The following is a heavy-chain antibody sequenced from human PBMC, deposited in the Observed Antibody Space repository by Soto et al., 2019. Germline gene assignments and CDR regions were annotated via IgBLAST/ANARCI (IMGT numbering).Heavy chain of an antibody. CDR3: ARDPDFFYGDYSYYYGMDV. J-gene: IGHJ6*02. Sequence: QVQLVESGGGVVQPGRSLRLSCAASGFTFSSYAMHWVRQAPGKGLEWVAVISYDGSNKYYADSVKGRFTISRDNSKNTLYLQMNSLRAEDTAVYYCARDPDFFYGDYSYYYGMDVWGQGTTVTVSS. CDR1: GFTFSSYA. D-gene: IGHD4-17*01. CDR2: ISYDGSNK. V-gene: IGHV3-30-3*01.